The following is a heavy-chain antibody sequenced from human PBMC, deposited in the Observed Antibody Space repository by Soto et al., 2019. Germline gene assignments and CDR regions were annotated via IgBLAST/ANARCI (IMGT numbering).Heavy chain of an antibody. D-gene: IGHD1-26*01. Sequence: VQLVESGGGLVQPGGSLRLSCAASGFTFSGYWMHWVRLVPGKGLVWVSRINGDGSGINYADSVKGRLTISRDNAKRTLYLQMNSLRAEDTAVYYCARDYYGVGYCGQGTLGIVSS. J-gene: IGHJ4*02. CDR2: INGDGSGI. CDR3: ARDYYGVGY. V-gene: IGHV3-74*01. CDR1: GFTFSGYW.